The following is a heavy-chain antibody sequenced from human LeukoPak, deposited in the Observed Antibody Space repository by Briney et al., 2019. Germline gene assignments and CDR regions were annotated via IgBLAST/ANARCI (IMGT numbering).Heavy chain of an antibody. D-gene: IGHD3-10*01. CDR3: GKDPRGRGSVKPYAFDI. V-gene: IGHV3-23*01. J-gene: IGHJ3*02. Sequence: GESLRLSCAASGFTFSSYAMSWVRQSPGKGLEWVSAISGSGGSTYYADSVKGRFTISRDNSKNTLYLQMNSLRAEDTAVYYCGKDPRGRGSVKPYAFDIWGQGTMVTVSS. CDR1: GFTFSSYA. CDR2: ISGSGGST.